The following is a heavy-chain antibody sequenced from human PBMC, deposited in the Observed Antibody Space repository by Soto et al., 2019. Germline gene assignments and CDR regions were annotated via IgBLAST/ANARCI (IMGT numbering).Heavy chain of an antibody. V-gene: IGHV3-33*01. CDR2: IWYHGVDK. CDR3: ATGFLGLCTGGNCPLDA. J-gene: IGHJ5*02. CDR1: GFTFSRQA. Sequence: QVQLVESGGGVVQPERSLRLSCAASGFTFSRQAMHWVRQAPGRGLAWVAVIWYHGVDKYYADSVKGRFTISRDNSKNTVYLQMNSLIGEDTAGYYCATGFLGLCTGGNCPLDAWGQGSLVTVSS. D-gene: IGHD2-15*01.